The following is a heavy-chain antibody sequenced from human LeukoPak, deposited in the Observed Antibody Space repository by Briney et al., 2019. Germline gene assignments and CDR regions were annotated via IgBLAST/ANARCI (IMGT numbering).Heavy chain of an antibody. CDR3: AELGITMIGGV. D-gene: IGHD3-10*02. J-gene: IGHJ6*04. V-gene: IGHV3-30*18. Sequence: PGRSLRLSCAASGFTFSRYGMHWVRQAPGKGLEWVAVISYDGSNKYYADSVKGRFTISRDNAKNSLYLQMNSLRAEDTAVYYCAELGITMIGGVWGKGTTVTISP. CDR2: ISYDGSNK. CDR1: GFTFSRYG.